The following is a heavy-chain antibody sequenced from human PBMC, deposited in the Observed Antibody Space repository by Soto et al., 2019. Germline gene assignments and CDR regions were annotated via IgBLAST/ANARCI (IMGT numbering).Heavy chain of an antibody. CDR3: ARDLSRQGGGISAAGDGFDY. CDR2: ISAYNGNT. J-gene: IGHJ4*02. Sequence: QVQLVQSGAEVKKPGASVKVSCKASGYTFTSYGISWVRQAPGQGLEWMGWISAYNGNTNYAQKLKGKVTMTTDTSTSTAYMELRSVRFDDTAVYYCARDLSRQGGGISAAGDGFDYWGQGTLVTVSS. D-gene: IGHD6-13*01. CDR1: GYTFTSYG. V-gene: IGHV1-18*01.